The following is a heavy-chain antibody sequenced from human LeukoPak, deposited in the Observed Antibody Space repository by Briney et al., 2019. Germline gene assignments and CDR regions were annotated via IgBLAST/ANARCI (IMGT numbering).Heavy chain of an antibody. CDR2: IYYSGST. Sequence: SETLSLTCTVSGGSISSYYWSWIRQPPGKGLEWIGYIYYSGSTNYNPSLKRRVTISVDTSKNQFSLKLSSVTAADTAVYYCARAYCSSTSCPTTEYYFDYWGQGTLVTVSS. D-gene: IGHD2-2*01. CDR1: GGSISSYY. J-gene: IGHJ4*02. CDR3: ARAYCSSTSCPTTEYYFDY. V-gene: IGHV4-59*12.